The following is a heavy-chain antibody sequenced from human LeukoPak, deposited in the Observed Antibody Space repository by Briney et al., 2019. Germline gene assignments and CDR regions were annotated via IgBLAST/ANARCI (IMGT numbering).Heavy chain of an antibody. CDR3: AKDRGSSRPLAFDI. V-gene: IGHV3-74*01. J-gene: IGHJ3*02. CDR2: IKSDGSST. D-gene: IGHD6-13*01. CDR1: GFSFSGYW. Sequence: GGSLRLSCTTSGFSFSGYWMHWVRQAPGKGLVWVSRIKSDGSSTTYADSVKGRFTISRDNSKNTLYLQMNSLRAEDTAVYYCAKDRGSSRPLAFDIWGQGTMVTVSS.